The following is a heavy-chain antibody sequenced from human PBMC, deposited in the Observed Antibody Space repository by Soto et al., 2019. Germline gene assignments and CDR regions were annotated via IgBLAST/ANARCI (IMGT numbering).Heavy chain of an antibody. V-gene: IGHV1-8*01. D-gene: IGHD3-16*02. Sequence: GASLKVYCKTAGYTFTSYDINCVRHTTGQGLEWMGWMNPNSGNTGYAQKFQGRVTMTRNTSISTAYMDLSSLRSEDTAVYYCARGRRITFGGVIVSDAFDIWGQGTMVTVSS. J-gene: IGHJ3*02. CDR3: ARGRRITFGGVIVSDAFDI. CDR1: GYTFTSYD. CDR2: MNPNSGNT.